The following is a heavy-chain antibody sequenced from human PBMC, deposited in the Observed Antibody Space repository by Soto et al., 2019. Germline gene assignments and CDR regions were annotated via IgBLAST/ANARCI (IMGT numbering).Heavy chain of an antibody. Sequence: GASVKVSCKASGGTFRSYTISWVRQAPGHGLEWMGGIIPIFGTANYAQKFQGRVTITADESTSTAYMELSSLRSEDTAVYYCARVSDSYFDSSGYFPYWSQGTLVTVSS. CDR2: IIPIFGTA. D-gene: IGHD3-22*01. J-gene: IGHJ4*02. V-gene: IGHV1-69*13. CDR3: ARVSDSYFDSSGYFPY. CDR1: GGTFRSYT.